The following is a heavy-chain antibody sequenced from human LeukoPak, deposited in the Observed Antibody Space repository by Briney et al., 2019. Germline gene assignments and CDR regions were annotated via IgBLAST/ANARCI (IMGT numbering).Heavy chain of an antibody. CDR2: ISSSGSTI. J-gene: IGHJ4*02. D-gene: IGHD1-14*01. CDR1: GFTFSSYS. CDR3: ANTAGYKVY. V-gene: IGHV3-48*01. Sequence: GGSLRLSCAASGFTFSSYSMNWVRQAPGKGLEWVSYISSSGSTIYYADSVKGRFTISRDNAENSLYLQMNSLRAEDTAVYYCANTAGYKVYWGQGTLVTVSS.